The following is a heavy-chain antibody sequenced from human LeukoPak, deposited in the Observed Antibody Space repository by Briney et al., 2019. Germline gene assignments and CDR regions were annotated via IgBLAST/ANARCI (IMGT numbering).Heavy chain of an antibody. CDR2: IYYSGST. Sequence: SETLSLTCTVSGGSISSYYWSWIRQPPGKGLEWIWYIYYSGSTNYNPSLKSRVTISVDTSKNPFSLKLSSVTAADTAVYYCARDRTAAAGNPPGYYCYYGMDVWGQGTTVTVSS. CDR1: GGSISSYY. CDR3: ARDRTAAAGNPPGYYCYYGMDV. D-gene: IGHD6-13*01. J-gene: IGHJ6*02. V-gene: IGHV4-59*01.